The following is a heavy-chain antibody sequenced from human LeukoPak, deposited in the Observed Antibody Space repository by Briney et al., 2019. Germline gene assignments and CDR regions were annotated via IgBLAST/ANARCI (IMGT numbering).Heavy chain of an antibody. D-gene: IGHD4-11*01. Sequence: SETLSLTCAVSGYSISSGYYWGWIRQPPGKGLEWIGSIYHSGSTYYNPSLKSRVTISVDTSKNQFSLKLSSVTAADTAVYYCARLKSTVTTRGLVYYMDVWGRGTLVTVSS. V-gene: IGHV4-38-2*01. CDR3: ARLKSTVTTRGLVYYMDV. J-gene: IGHJ2*01. CDR2: IYHSGST. CDR1: GYSISSGYY.